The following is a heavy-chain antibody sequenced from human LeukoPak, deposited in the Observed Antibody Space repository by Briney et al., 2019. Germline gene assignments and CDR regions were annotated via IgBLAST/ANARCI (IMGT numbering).Heavy chain of an antibody. CDR1: GFTFSSYS. J-gene: IGHJ4*02. Sequence: GGSLRLSCAASGFTFSSYSMNGFRQAPGKGLEWVSSISSSSSYIYYADSVKGRFTISRDNAKNSLYLQMNSLRAEDTAVYYCARDRELGYCSSTSCSSVAYWGQGTLVTVSS. CDR2: ISSSSSYI. CDR3: ARDRELGYCSSTSCSSVAY. V-gene: IGHV3-21*01. D-gene: IGHD2-2*01.